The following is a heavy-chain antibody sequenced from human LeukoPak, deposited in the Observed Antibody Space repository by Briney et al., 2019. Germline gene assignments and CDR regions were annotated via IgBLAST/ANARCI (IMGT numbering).Heavy chain of an antibody. CDR2: INPNSGGT. Sequence: ASVKVSCKASGYTFTGYYMHWVRPAPGQGLEWIGWINPNSGGTNYAQKFQGRVTMTRDTSISTAYMELSRLRSDDSAVYYCARFSSFPHYYDSRKYYFDYWGQGTLVTVSS. CDR3: ARFSSFPHYYDSRKYYFDY. CDR1: GYTFTGYY. J-gene: IGHJ4*02. V-gene: IGHV1-2*02. D-gene: IGHD3-22*01.